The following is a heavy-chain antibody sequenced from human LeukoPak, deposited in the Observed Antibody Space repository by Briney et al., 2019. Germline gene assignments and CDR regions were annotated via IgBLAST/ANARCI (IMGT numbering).Heavy chain of an antibody. CDR1: GGSISSSSCY. D-gene: IGHD3-10*01. V-gene: IGHV4-39*07. Sequence: PSETLSLTCTVSGGSISSSSCYWGWIRQPPGKGLEWIGSIYYSGSTYYNPSLKSRVTISVDTSKNQFSLKLSSVTAADTAVYYCARGAYYYAKRDTRWFDPWGQGTLVTVSS. J-gene: IGHJ5*02. CDR2: IYYSGST. CDR3: ARGAYYYAKRDTRWFDP.